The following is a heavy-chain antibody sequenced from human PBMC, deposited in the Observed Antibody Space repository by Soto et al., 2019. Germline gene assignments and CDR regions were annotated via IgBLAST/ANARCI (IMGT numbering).Heavy chain of an antibody. Sequence: SVKVSCKASGGTFSSYAISWVRQAPGQGLEWMGGIIPIFGTANYAQKFQGRVTITADKSTGTAYMELSSLRSEDTAVYYCASGSTYYYDSSGYYSGEFDYWGQGTLVTVSS. D-gene: IGHD3-22*01. J-gene: IGHJ4*02. CDR1: GGTFSSYA. V-gene: IGHV1-69*06. CDR3: ASGSTYYYDSSGYYSGEFDY. CDR2: IIPIFGTA.